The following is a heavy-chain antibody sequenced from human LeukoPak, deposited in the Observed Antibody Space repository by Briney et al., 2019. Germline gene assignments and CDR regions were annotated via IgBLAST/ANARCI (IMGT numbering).Heavy chain of an antibody. V-gene: IGHV1-18*04. J-gene: IGHJ4*02. CDR2: ISTYNGNT. CDR3: FFVGGRSYRVDY. D-gene: IGHD3-16*02. CDR1: GYTFTTHG. Sequence: ASVKVSCKASGYTFTTHGISWVRQAPGQGLEWMGWISTYNGNTNYAQEIQGRVTMTTDSSTSTAYMELRNLRSEDTAVYYCFFVGGRSYRVDYWGQGTLVTVSS.